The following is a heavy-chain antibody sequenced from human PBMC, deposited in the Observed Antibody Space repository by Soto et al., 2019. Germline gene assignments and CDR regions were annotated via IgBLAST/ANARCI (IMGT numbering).Heavy chain of an antibody. CDR3: AKEGPQFSSGWYHFNY. D-gene: IGHD6-19*01. V-gene: IGHV3-23*01. J-gene: IGHJ4*02. CDR1: GFTFSSYA. CDR2: ISGSGGTT. Sequence: HPGGSLRLSCAASGFTFSSYAMSWVRQAPGKGLEWVSAISGSGGTTYHADSVKGRFTISRDNSKNTLYLQMNSLRAEDTAVYYCAKEGPQFSSGWYHFNYWGQGTLVTVSS.